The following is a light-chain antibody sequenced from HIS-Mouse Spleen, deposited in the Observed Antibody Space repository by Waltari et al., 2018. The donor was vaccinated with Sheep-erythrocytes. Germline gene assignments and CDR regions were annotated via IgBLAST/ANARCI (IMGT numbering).Light chain of an antibody. Sequence: QSALTQPRSVSGSPGQSVTISCTGTSSDVGGSTYVSWYQQSPGKAPKLMIYDVSKRPSGVPDRFSGSKSGNTASLTISGLQAEDGADYYCCSYAGSYNHVFATGTKVTVL. CDR1: SSDVGGSTY. J-gene: IGLJ1*01. V-gene: IGLV2-11*01. CDR3: CSYAGSYNHV. CDR2: DVS.